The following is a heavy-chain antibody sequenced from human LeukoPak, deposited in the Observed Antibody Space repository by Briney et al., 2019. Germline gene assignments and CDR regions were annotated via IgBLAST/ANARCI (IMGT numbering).Heavy chain of an antibody. CDR3: TTDTAMVEGQFDY. V-gene: IGHV3-15*01. J-gene: IGHJ4*02. D-gene: IGHD5-18*01. CDR2: IKSKTDGGTT. CDR1: GFTFSNAW. Sequence: GGSLRLSCAASGFTFSNAWMSWVRQAPGKGLEWVGRIKSKTDGGTTDYAAPVKGRFTISRDDSKNTLYLQMNSLKTEDTAVYYCTTDTAMVEGQFDYWGQGTLVTVSS.